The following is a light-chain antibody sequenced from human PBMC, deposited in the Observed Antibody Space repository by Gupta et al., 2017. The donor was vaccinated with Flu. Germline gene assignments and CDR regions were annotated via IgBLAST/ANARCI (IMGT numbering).Light chain of an antibody. J-gene: IGLJ2*01. V-gene: IGLV3-21*02. CDR1: NIGSKS. CDR2: DNT. CDR3: QVWDSSSAHVV. Sequence: SYVLTQSPSVSVAPGQTARITCGGTNIGSKSVHWSQQKPGQAPVLVVYDNTDRLSGVPERFSGSNSGNTATLTISRVEAGDEADYYCQVWDSSSAHVVFGGGTKLTVL.